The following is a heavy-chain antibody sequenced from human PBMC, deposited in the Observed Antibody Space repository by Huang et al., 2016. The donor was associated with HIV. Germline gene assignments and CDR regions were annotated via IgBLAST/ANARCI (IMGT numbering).Heavy chain of an antibody. D-gene: IGHD3-10*01. CDR1: GGSIRSSDYH. CDR2: IYYKGSN. V-gene: IGHV4-39*01. Sequence: QLLLQESGPGLVKPSEALALTCAVSGGSIRSSDYHWGWIRQPPGKGLEWIGSIYYKGSNHYSPALKSRVTIAVDTPKNLFFLNLTSMTAADTAVYYCARHREGPVAYYSGWGSHLNYMDVWGRGRTVVVSS. CDR3: ARHREGPVAYYSGWGSHLNYMDV. J-gene: IGHJ6*03.